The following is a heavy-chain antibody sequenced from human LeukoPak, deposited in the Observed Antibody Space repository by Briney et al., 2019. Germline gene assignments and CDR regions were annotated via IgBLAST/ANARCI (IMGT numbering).Heavy chain of an antibody. J-gene: IGHJ4*02. CDR1: GGSISSSSNY. Sequence: PSETLSLTCTASGGSISSSSNYWGWIRQPPGKGLECSASINYSGSTYYNPSHKSRVTIYVDTSKNQFSLRLSSVTAADTAVYYCARRHLARCFDYWGQGTLVTVSS. CDR3: ARRHLARCFDY. CDR2: INYSGST. V-gene: IGHV4-39*01.